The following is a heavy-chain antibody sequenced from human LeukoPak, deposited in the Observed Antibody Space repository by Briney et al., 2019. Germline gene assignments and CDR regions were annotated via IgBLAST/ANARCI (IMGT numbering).Heavy chain of an antibody. CDR1: GYTFTSYY. D-gene: IGHD4-23*01. J-gene: IGHJ3*02. V-gene: IGHV1-46*01. Sequence: GASVKVSCKASGYTFTSYYMHWVRQAPGQGLEWMGIINPNGGSTSYAQKFQGRVTMTRDTSTSTVYMELSSLRSEDTAVYYCARVAMTTVAHDAFDIWGQGTMVTVSS. CDR3: ARVAMTTVAHDAFDI. CDR2: INPNGGST.